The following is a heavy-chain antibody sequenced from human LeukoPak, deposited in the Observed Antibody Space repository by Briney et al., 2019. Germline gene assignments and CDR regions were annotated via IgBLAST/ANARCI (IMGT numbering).Heavy chain of an antibody. CDR2: IYTSGST. V-gene: IGHV4-61*02. D-gene: IGHD3-22*01. CDR1: GGSISGGSYY. J-gene: IGHJ4*02. CDR3: ARGYYYDSSGYYYAPFDY. Sequence: SQTLSLTCTVSGGSISGGSYYWSWIRQPAGKGLEWIGRIYTSGSTNYNPSLKSRVTISVDTSKNQFSLKLSSVTAADTAVYYCARGYYYDSSGYYYAPFDYWGQGTLVTVSS.